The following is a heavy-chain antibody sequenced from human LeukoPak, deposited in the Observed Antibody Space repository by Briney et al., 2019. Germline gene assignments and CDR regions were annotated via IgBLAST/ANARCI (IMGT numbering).Heavy chain of an antibody. J-gene: IGHJ4*02. CDR3: AREKYDKSGYYFLGSYFDY. D-gene: IGHD3-22*01. V-gene: IGHV3-11*01. CDR2: ISSSGSTI. CDR1: GFTFIDNY. Sequence: GGSLRLSCAASGFTFIDNYMSWIRQAPGKGLEWVSYISSSGSTICYADSVKGRFTISRDNAKNSLYLQMNSLRAEDTAVYYCAREKYDKSGYYFLGSYFDYWGLGTLVAVSS.